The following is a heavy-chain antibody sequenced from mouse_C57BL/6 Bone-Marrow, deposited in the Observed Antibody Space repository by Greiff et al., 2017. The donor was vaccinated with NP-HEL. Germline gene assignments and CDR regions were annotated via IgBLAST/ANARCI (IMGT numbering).Heavy chain of an antibody. CDR1: GYTFTSYC. J-gene: IGHJ3*01. CDR3: AREDYYGSSYTWFAY. CDR2: IDPSDSYT. Sequence: QVQLQQPGAELVMPGASVKLSCKASGYTFTSYCMHWVKQRPGQGLEWIGEIDPSDSYTNYNQKFKGKSTLTVDKSSSTAYMQLSSLTSEDSAVYYCAREDYYGSSYTWFAYWGQGTLVTVSA. V-gene: IGHV1-69*01. D-gene: IGHD1-1*01.